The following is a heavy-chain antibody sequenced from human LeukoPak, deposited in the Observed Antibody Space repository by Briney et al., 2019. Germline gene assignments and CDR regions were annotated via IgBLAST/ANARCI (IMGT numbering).Heavy chain of an antibody. J-gene: IGHJ4*02. V-gene: IGHV4-34*01. CDR3: ARQLGIGGYFDY. D-gene: IGHD7-27*01. Sequence: PSETLSLTCAVYGGSFSGYYWSWIRQPPGKGLESIGEINHSGSTNYNPSLKSRVTISVDTSKNQFSLKLSSVTAADTAVYFCARQLGIGGYFDYWGQGTLVTVSS. CDR1: GGSFSGYY. CDR2: INHSGST.